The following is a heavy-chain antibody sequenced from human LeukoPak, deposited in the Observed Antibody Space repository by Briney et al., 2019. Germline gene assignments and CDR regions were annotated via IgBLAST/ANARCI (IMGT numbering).Heavy chain of an antibody. CDR1: GFTFSGYS. CDR3: VRDGGWYKRGLDYYYYYMDV. D-gene: IGHD6-19*01. V-gene: IGHV3-21*04. CDR2: ISSSSSYI. Sequence: GGSLRLSCAASGFTFSGYSMNWVRQAPGKGLEWVSSISSSSSYIYYADSVKDRFTISRDNAKNSLYLQMNSLRPEDTAFYYCVRDGGWYKRGLDYYYYYMDVWGKGTTVTVSS. J-gene: IGHJ6*03.